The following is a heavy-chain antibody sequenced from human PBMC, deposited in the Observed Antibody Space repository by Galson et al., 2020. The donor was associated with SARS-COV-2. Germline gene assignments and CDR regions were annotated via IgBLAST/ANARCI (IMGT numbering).Heavy chain of an antibody. D-gene: IGHD3-9*01. J-gene: IGHJ5*02. V-gene: IGHV4-30-4*08. CDR3: ARAGADILSAYSWFDP. Sequence: SETLSLTCTVSGGSINNDDYYWIWIRQPTGKGLEWIGYTYYTGSAYYNPSIKGRFTISVDTSKNQFSLRVRSVTAADTAVYYCARAGADILSAYSWFDPWGQGTLVTVSS. CDR1: GGSINNDDYY. CDR2: TYYTGSA.